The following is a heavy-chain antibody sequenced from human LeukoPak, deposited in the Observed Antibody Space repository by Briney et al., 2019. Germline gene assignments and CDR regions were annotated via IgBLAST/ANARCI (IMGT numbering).Heavy chain of an antibody. CDR3: ARQNLRDSDAFDI. D-gene: IGHD2/OR15-2a*01. J-gene: IGHJ3*02. CDR1: GYTFTGYY. V-gene: IGHV1-2*02. CDR2: INPNSGGT. Sequence: ASVKVSCKAFGYTFTGYYMHCVRQGPGQGLEWMGWINPNSGGTNYAQKFQGRITMTTDTSTSTAYMELRSLRSDDTAVYYCARQNLRDSDAFDIWGQGTMVTVSS.